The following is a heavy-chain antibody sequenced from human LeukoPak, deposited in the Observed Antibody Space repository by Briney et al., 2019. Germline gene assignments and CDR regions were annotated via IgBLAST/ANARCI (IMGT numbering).Heavy chain of an antibody. CDR1: GFTFSTYS. Sequence: GGSLKLSCAASGFTFSTYSMNWVRQAPGKGLEWVSSISSSSSYIYYADSVKGRFTVSRDNAKNSLYLQMNSLRAEDTAVYYCARDTSSGWPFDYWGQGTLVTVSS. D-gene: IGHD6-19*01. J-gene: IGHJ4*02. V-gene: IGHV3-21*01. CDR2: ISSSSSYI. CDR3: ARDTSSGWPFDY.